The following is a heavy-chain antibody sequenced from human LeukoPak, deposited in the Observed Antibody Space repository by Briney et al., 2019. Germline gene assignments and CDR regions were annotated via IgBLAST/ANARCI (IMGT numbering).Heavy chain of an antibody. CDR2: INPNSGGT. Sequence: ASVKVSCKASGYTFTGHYMHWVRQAPGQGLEWMGWINPNSGGTNYAQKFQGRVTMTRDTSISAAYMELSRLRSDDTAVYYCARFAVIGNWFDPWGQGTLVTVSS. V-gene: IGHV1-2*02. J-gene: IGHJ5*02. CDR3: ARFAVIGNWFDP. CDR1: GYTFTGHY. D-gene: IGHD3-22*01.